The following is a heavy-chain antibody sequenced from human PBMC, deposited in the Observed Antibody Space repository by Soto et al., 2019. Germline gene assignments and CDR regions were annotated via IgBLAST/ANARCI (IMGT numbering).Heavy chain of an antibody. CDR1: GGSISSGGYS. CDR2: IYHSGST. D-gene: IGHD3-10*01. CDR3: ARVMVRGRGYYFDY. Sequence: SETLSLTCAVSGGSISSGGYSWSWIRQPPGKGLEWIGYIYHSGSTYYNPSLKSRVTISVDRSKNQFSLKLSSVTAADTAVYYCARVMVRGRGYYFDYWGQGTLVTVSS. V-gene: IGHV4-30-2*01. J-gene: IGHJ4*02.